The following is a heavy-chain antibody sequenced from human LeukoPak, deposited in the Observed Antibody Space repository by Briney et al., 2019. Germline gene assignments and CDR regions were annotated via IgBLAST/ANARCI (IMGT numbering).Heavy chain of an antibody. CDR2: IKQDGSEK. Sequence: GGSLRLSYAASGFTFSSYWMSWARQAPGKGLEWVANIKQDGSEKYYVDSVKGRFTISRDNAKNSLYLQMNSLRAEDAAVYYCAREVPPMITFGGVIAVTAPFDYWGQGTLVTVSS. CDR1: GFTFSSYW. CDR3: AREVPPMITFGGVIAVTAPFDY. J-gene: IGHJ4*02. D-gene: IGHD3-16*02. V-gene: IGHV3-7*01.